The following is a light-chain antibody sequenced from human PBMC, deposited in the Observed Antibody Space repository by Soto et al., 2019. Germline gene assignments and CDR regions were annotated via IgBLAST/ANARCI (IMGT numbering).Light chain of an antibody. V-gene: IGKV1-12*01. J-gene: IGKJ4*01. Sequence: DIQMTQSPSSVSASVGDRVTITCRASQGISNWLAWYQQQPGKAPKLLIYAASSLQSGVPSRFSGRGSGTHFTLIISSLQPEDFATYYCPQTNTFLPLTFGGGTKVEIK. CDR1: QGISNW. CDR2: AAS. CDR3: PQTNTFLPLT.